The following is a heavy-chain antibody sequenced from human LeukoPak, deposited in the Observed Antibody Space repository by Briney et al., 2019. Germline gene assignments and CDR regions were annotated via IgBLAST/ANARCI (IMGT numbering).Heavy chain of an antibody. CDR3: ARKEGGQLVNTRRWFDP. Sequence: PSETLSLTCTVSGASISSNTYFWGWIRQPPGKGLEWIGEINHSGSTHYNPSLKSRVTISVDTSKKQFSLKVRSVTAADTAVYYCARKEGGQLVNTRRWFDPWGQGTLVTVSS. J-gene: IGHJ5*02. D-gene: IGHD6-13*01. CDR1: GASISSNTYF. V-gene: IGHV4-39*07. CDR2: INHSGST.